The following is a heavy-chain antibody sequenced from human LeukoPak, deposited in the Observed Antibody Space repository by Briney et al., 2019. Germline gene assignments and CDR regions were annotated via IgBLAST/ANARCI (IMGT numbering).Heavy chain of an antibody. J-gene: IGHJ5*02. CDR1: GYTVTGYY. V-gene: IGHV1-2*06. CDR2: INPNSGGT. D-gene: IGHD1-26*01. CDR3: AIVGATVGWFDP. Sequence: ASVKVSCKASGYTVTGYYMHWVRQAPGQGLEWMGRINPNSGGTNYAQKFQGRVTMTRDTSISTAYMELSRLRSDDTAVYYCAIVGATVGWFDPWGQGSLVTVSS.